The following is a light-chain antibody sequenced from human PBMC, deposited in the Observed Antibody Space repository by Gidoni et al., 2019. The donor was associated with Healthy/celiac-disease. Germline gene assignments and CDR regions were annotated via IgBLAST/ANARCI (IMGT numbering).Light chain of an antibody. Sequence: DIFMTQSPDSLSVSLCETATINCKSSMSALYSYNNKSYLAWYQQKPGKPPKLLIYWASTRESGVPARFSGSGSGTDFTLTISSLQAEDVAVYYCQQYYSTPRTFGQGTKVEIK. CDR1: MSALYSYNNKSY. V-gene: IGKV4-1*01. J-gene: IGKJ1*01. CDR2: WAS. CDR3: QQYYSTPRT.